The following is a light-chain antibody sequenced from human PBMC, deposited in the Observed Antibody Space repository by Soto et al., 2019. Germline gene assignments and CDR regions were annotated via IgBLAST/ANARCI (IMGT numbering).Light chain of an antibody. CDR1: QSVSSN. CDR3: QQYNNWPPWT. Sequence: EIVMTQSPATLSVSPGERATLSCRASQSVSSNLAWYQQKPGQAPRLLIYGASTRATGIPARFSGSGSGTELTLTLSSLQSEDVAVYYCQQYNNWPPWTFGQGPKVEIQ. V-gene: IGKV3-15*01. CDR2: GAS. J-gene: IGKJ1*01.